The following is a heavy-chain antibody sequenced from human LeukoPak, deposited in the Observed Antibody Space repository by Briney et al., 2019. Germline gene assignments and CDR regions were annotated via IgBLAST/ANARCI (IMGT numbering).Heavy chain of an antibody. D-gene: IGHD3-22*01. CDR1: GFSFSSYS. Sequence: NPGGSLRLSCAASGFSFSSYSMNWVRQAPGKGLEWVSSVSSSSGYIYYADSVKGRFTISRDNAKNSLYLQMNSLRAEDTAVYYCARDAEGADCYDSSGGSYWYLDLWGRGTLVTVSS. CDR2: VSSSSGYI. CDR3: ARDAEGADCYDSSGGSYWYLDL. J-gene: IGHJ2*01. V-gene: IGHV3-21*06.